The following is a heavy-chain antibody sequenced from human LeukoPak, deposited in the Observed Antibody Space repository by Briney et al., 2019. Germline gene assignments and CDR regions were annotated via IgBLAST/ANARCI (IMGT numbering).Heavy chain of an antibody. CDR1: GFTFSSSS. D-gene: IGHD2-2*01. J-gene: IGHJ6*02. CDR2: ISISSSYI. V-gene: IGHV3-21*01. Sequence: GGSLRLSCAASGFTFSSSSMNWVRQAPGKGLGWVSSISISSSYIYYADSVKGRFTISRDNAKNSLYLQMNSLRAEDTAVYYCARGFLRRYQLLPWYYGMDVWGQGTAVTVSS. CDR3: ARGFLRRYQLLPWYYGMDV.